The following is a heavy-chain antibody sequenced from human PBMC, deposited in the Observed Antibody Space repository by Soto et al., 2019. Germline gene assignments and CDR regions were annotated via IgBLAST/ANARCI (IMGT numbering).Heavy chain of an antibody. D-gene: IGHD3-22*01. CDR3: ARDADYDRSGYAGGGSWFDP. V-gene: IGHV3-74*01. CDR1: GFTFSTYW. J-gene: IGHJ5*02. CDR2: INSDGRST. Sequence: QPGGSLRLSCAASGFTFSTYWMHWVRQAPGKGLVWVSRINSDGRSTNYADSVKGRFTISRDNAKNTLYLQMNSLRAEDTAVYYCARDADYDRSGYAGGGSWFDPWGQGTLVTVSS.